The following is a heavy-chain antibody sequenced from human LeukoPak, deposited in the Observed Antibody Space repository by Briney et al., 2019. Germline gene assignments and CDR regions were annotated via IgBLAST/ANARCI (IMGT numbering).Heavy chain of an antibody. D-gene: IGHD4-23*01. V-gene: IGHV1-69-2*01. CDR3: ATYPYYGGNSYFQH. CDR1: GYTFTDYY. J-gene: IGHJ1*01. Sequence: ASVEISCKVSGYTFTDYYMHWVQQAPGKGLEWMGLVDPEDGETIYAEKFQGRVTITADTSTDTAYMELSSLRSEDTAVYYCATYPYYGGNSYFQHWGQGTLVTVSS. CDR2: VDPEDGET.